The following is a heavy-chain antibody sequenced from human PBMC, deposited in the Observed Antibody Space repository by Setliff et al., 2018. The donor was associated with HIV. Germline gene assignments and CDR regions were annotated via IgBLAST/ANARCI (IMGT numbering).Heavy chain of an antibody. D-gene: IGHD2-2*01. CDR3: ARAGGGATDQAFDI. CDR1: GYSFTSYF. Sequence: ASVKVSCKAFGYSFTSYFLHWVRQAPGQGLEWLGIIDPNGGATNNAQKLQGRLTVTTDTATSTLYMELSNLRSDDTAVYYCARAGGGATDQAFDIWGQGTMVTVSS. V-gene: IGHV1-46*01. CDR2: IDPNGGAT. J-gene: IGHJ3*02.